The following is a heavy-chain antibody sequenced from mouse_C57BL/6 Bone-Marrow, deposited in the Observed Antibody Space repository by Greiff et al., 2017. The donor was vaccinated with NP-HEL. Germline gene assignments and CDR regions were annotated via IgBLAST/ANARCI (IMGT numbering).Heavy chain of an antibody. CDR3: ARDRVLYAMDY. CDR2: ISDGGSYT. CDR1: GFTFSSYA. Sequence: EVKLQESGGGLVKPGGSLKLSCAASGFTFSSYAMSWVRQTPEKRLEWVATISDGGSYTYYPDNVKGRFTISRDNAKNNLYLQMSHLKSEDTAMYYCARDRVLYAMDYWGQGTSVTVSA. J-gene: IGHJ4*01. V-gene: IGHV5-4*01.